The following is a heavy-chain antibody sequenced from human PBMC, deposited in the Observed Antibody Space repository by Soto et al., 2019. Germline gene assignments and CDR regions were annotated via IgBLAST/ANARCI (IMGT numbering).Heavy chain of an antibody. V-gene: IGHV4-61*01. Sequence: LETLSLTCPVSGCSVSSGSYYWSWIRQPPGKGLEWIGYIYYSGSTNYNPSLKSRVTISVDTSKNQFSLKLSSVTAADTAVYYCASHRGNFDYWGQGTLVTVS. CDR2: IYYSGST. CDR1: GCSVSSGSYY. CDR3: ASHRGNFDY. D-gene: IGHD3-10*01. J-gene: IGHJ4*02.